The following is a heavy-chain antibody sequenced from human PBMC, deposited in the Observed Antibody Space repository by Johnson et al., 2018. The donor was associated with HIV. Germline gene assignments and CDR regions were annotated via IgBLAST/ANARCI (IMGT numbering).Heavy chain of an antibody. J-gene: IGHJ3*01. D-gene: IGHD1-26*01. Sequence: VQLVESGGGVVQPGRSLRLSCAASGFTFSSYAMHWVRQAPGKGLEWVANINQDGTEKYYVDFVKGRFTISRDNSKKSLFLQVNSLRAEDTAVYYCARDVVSDGSYPPDAFDVWGQGTMVTVSS. CDR2: INQDGTEK. CDR3: ARDVVSDGSYPPDAFDV. V-gene: IGHV3-7*03. CDR1: GFTFSSYA.